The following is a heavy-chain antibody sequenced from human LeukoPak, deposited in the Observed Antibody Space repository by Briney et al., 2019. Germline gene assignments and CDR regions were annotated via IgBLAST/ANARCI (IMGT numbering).Heavy chain of an antibody. CDR2: ISYDGSNK. Sequence: PGRSLRLSCAASGFTFSSYAMHWVRQAPGKGLEWVAVISYDGSNKYYADSVKGRFTISRDNSKNTLYLQMNSLRAEDTAVYYRARDSEDGVVFDYWGQGTLVTVSS. CDR3: ARDSEDGVVFDY. V-gene: IGHV3-30*14. CDR1: GFTFSSYA. J-gene: IGHJ4*02. D-gene: IGHD4-17*01.